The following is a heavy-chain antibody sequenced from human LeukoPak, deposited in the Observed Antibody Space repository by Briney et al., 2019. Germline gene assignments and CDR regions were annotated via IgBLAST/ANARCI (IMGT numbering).Heavy chain of an antibody. Sequence: TGGSLRLSCAASGFTFSSYSMNWVRQAPGKGLEWVSCITGSSDYIFYADSVRGRFTISRDNAKNSLYLQMNSLRAEDTAVYYCAKFKGHYGDSEYYFDYWGQGTLVTVSS. V-gene: IGHV3-21*01. CDR2: ITGSSDYI. J-gene: IGHJ4*02. CDR1: GFTFSSYS. CDR3: AKFKGHYGDSEYYFDY. D-gene: IGHD3-10*01.